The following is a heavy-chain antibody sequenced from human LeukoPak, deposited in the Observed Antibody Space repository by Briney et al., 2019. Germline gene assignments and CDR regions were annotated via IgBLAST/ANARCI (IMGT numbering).Heavy chain of an antibody. CDR2: INPNSGGT. CDR1: GYTFTGYY. D-gene: IGHD6-19*01. V-gene: IGHV1-2*02. CDR3: ARVHYSSGWYYGFDI. Sequence: GSVSVSCKASGYTFTGYYMHWVRQAPGQGLEWMGWINPNSGGTNYAQTFQGRVTMTRDTSISTAYMDLSRLRSEDTAVYYCARVHYSSGWYYGFDIWGQGTMVTVSS. J-gene: IGHJ3*02.